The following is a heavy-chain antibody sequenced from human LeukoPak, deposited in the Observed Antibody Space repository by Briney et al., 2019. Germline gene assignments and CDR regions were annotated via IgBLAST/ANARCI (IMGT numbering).Heavy chain of an antibody. CDR1: GFTFSDSY. Sequence: PGGSLRLSCAASGFTFSDSYMSWIRQVPGKGLEWISYVSSSGGTIYYADSVKGRSTISRVNAKNSLYLQMNSLRAEDTALYYCAKEGGDWGEGYFDYWGQGTRVTVSS. V-gene: IGHV3-11*04. CDR2: VSSSGGTI. CDR3: AKEGGDWGEGYFDY. D-gene: IGHD7-27*01. J-gene: IGHJ4*02.